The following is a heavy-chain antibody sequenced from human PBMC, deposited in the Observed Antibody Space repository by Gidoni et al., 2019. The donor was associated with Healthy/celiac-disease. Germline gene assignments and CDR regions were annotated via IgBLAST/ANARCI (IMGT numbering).Heavy chain of an antibody. V-gene: IGHV3-23*01. CDR3: AKGSTMVRGRLDY. Sequence: EVQLLESGGGLVQPGGSLRLSCAASGFTFSSYAMGWVRQAPGKGLEWVSAISGSGGSTYYADSVKGRFTISRDNSKNTLYLQMNSLRAEDTAVYYCAKGSTMVRGRLDYWGQGTLVTVSS. D-gene: IGHD3-10*01. CDR2: ISGSGGST. CDR1: GFTFSSYA. J-gene: IGHJ4*02.